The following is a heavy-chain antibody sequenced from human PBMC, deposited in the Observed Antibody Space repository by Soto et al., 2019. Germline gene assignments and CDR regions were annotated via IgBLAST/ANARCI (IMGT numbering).Heavy chain of an antibody. CDR3: ARDSSYDYIWGSYPQY. J-gene: IGHJ4*02. CDR1: GFTFSSYW. V-gene: IGHV3-74*01. Sequence: EVQLVESGGGLVQPGGSLRLSCAASGFTFSSYWMHWVRQAPGKGLVWVSRINSDGSSTSYADSVKGRFTISRDNAKNTLYLQMNSLRAEDTAVYYCARDSSYDYIWGSYPQYWGQGTLVTVSS. D-gene: IGHD3-16*01. CDR2: INSDGSST.